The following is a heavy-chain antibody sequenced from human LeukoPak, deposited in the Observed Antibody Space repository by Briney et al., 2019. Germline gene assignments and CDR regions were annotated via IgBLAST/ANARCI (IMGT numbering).Heavy chain of an antibody. Sequence: PGGSLRLSCAASGFTFSSYGMHWVRQAPGKGLEWVAFIRYDGSNKYYADSVKGRFTISRDNSKNTLYLQMNSLRAEDTAVYYCARDPDYGDARIRRWGQGTLVTVSS. CDR1: GFTFSSYG. CDR2: IRYDGSNK. J-gene: IGHJ4*02. V-gene: IGHV3-30*02. CDR3: ARDPDYGDARIRR. D-gene: IGHD4-17*01.